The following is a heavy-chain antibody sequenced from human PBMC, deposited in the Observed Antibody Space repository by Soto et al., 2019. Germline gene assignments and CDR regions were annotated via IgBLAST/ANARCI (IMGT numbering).Heavy chain of an antibody. Sequence: SETLSLTCTVSGGSISSGDYYWSWIRQPPGKGLEWIGYIYYSGSTYYNPSLKSRVTISVDTSKNQFSLKLSSVTAADTAVYYCARGPGRRDGYNYPDYWGQGTLATVSS. CDR1: GGSISSGDYY. J-gene: IGHJ4*02. D-gene: IGHD5-12*01. CDR3: ARGPGRRDGYNYPDY. V-gene: IGHV4-30-4*01. CDR2: IYYSGST.